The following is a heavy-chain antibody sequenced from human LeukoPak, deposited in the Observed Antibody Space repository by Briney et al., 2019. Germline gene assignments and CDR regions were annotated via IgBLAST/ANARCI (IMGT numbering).Heavy chain of an antibody. CDR1: GFTFSSYD. V-gene: IGHV3-13*01. J-gene: IGHJ6*02. Sequence: GGSLRLSCAASGFTFSSYDMHWVRQATGKGLEWVSAIGTAGDTYYPGSVKGRFTISRENAKNSLYLQMNSLRAEDTAVYYCALGGSYAKRDYYYGMDVWGQGTTVTVSS. CDR2: IGTAGDT. D-gene: IGHD2-2*01. CDR3: ALGGSYAKRDYYYGMDV.